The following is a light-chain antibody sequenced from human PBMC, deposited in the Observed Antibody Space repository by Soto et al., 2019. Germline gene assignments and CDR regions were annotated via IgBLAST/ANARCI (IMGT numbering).Light chain of an antibody. V-gene: IGKV3-20*01. CDR2: GAS. Sequence: TQSPSTLSASVGVRVTKTCRASQSVSRRLAWYQQRPGQSPRLLISGASMRASGVPVRFIGSGSGTDFTLTITRLEPEDFAVYYCQQYGGSPITFGLGTKVDIK. CDR1: QSVSRR. J-gene: IGKJ1*01. CDR3: QQYGGSPIT.